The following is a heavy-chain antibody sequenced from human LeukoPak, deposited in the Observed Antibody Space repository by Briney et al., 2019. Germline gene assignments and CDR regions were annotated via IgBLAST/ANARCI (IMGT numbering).Heavy chain of an antibody. D-gene: IGHD6-6*01. CDR3: AKGPRIAARRRSVNYFDY. CDR1: GFTFSSYG. CDR2: ISYDGSNK. Sequence: GGSLRLSWAASGFTFSSYGMHWVRQAPGKGLEWVAVISYDGSNKYYADSVKGRFTISRDNSKNTLYLQMNSLRAEDTAVYYCAKGPRIAARRRSVNYFDYWGQGTLVTVSS. V-gene: IGHV3-30*18. J-gene: IGHJ4*02.